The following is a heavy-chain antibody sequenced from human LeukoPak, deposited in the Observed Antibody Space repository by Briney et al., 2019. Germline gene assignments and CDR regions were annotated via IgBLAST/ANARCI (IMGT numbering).Heavy chain of an antibody. CDR2: IYTRGST. J-gene: IGHJ5*02. Sequence: SETLSLTCTVSGGSISSGSYYWSWIRQPAGKGLEWIGRIYTRGSTNYNPSLKSRVTISVDTSKNQFSLKLSSVTAADTAVYYCAWGAYGSGTNSDWFDPWGQGTLVTVSS. CDR1: GGSISSGSYY. D-gene: IGHD3-10*01. V-gene: IGHV4-61*02. CDR3: AWGAYGSGTNSDWFDP.